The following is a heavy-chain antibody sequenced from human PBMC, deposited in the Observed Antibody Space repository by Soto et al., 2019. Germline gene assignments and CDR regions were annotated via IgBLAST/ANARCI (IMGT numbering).Heavy chain of an antibody. V-gene: IGHV3-23*01. CDR1: GFTFSSYA. CDR3: AKDHYLVPAAPGNWFDP. J-gene: IGHJ5*02. CDR2: ISGSGGST. Sequence: GGSLRLSCAASGFTFSSYAMSWVRQAPGKGLEWVSAISGSGGSTYYADSVKGRFTISRDNSKNTLYLQMNSLRAEDTAVYYCAKDHYLVPAAPGNWFDPWGQGTLVTVSS. D-gene: IGHD2-2*01.